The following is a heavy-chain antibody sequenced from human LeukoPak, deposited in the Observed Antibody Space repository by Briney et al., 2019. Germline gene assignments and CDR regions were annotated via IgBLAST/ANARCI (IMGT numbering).Heavy chain of an antibody. J-gene: IGHJ4*02. V-gene: IGHV4-59*08. CDR2: IYYSGST. D-gene: IGHD6-13*01. CDR1: GGSISSYY. Sequence: SETLSLTCTVPGGSISSYYWCWIRQPPGKGLEWIGYIYYSGSTNYNPSLQSRVTISVDTTKNQFSLKLSSVTATDTAVYYCARLGSSSWLDYWGQGTLVTVSS. CDR3: ARLGSSSWLDY.